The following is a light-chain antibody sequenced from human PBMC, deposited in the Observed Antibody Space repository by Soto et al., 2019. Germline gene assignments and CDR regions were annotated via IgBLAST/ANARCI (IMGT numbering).Light chain of an antibody. CDR3: QQRSKWPIT. J-gene: IGKJ5*01. V-gene: IGKV3D-15*01. CDR2: GAS. Sequence: EIVMTQFPATLSVSPGERATLSCRASQSVSSNLAWYQQKPGQAPRLLIFGASTRATGIPARFSGSGSGTEFTLTISSLEPEDFAVYYCQQRSKWPITFGQGTRLEI. CDR1: QSVSSN.